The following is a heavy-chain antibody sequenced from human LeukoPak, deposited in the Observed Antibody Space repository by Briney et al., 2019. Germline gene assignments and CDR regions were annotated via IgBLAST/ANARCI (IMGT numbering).Heavy chain of an antibody. J-gene: IGHJ4*02. CDR2: IYYSGST. D-gene: IGHD6-13*01. V-gene: IGHV4-59*01. CDR3: ARVQYSSSWYYFDY. CDR1: GYSINNYY. Sequence: SETLSLTCTVSGYSINNYYWSWIRQPPGKGLEWIGYIYYSGSTNYNPSLKSRVTISVDTSKNQFSLKLSSATAADTAVYYCARVQYSSSWYYFDYWGQGTLVTVSS.